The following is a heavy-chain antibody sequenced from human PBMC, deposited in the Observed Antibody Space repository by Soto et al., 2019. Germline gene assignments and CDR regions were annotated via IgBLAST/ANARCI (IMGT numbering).Heavy chain of an antibody. J-gene: IGHJ4*02. CDR3: VKVLARGVGVPRFYFDS. Sequence: GGSLRLSCAASGFTFSNSWMHWVRQVSGKGLEWVSRINADGTSTSYADSVKGRFTISRDNAKNTLYLHANSLRAEDTAVYYCVKVLARGVGVPRFYFDSWGQGALVTV. V-gene: IGHV3-74*01. CDR2: INADGTST. D-gene: IGHD2-2*01. CDR1: GFTFSNSW.